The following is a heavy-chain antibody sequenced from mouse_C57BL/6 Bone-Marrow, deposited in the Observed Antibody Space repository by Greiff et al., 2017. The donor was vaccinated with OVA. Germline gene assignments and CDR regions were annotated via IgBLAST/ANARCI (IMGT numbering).Heavy chain of an antibody. V-gene: IGHV1-50*01. CDR2: IDPSDSYT. J-gene: IGHJ3*01. Sequence: VKLQQPGAELVKPGASVKLSCKASGYTFTSYWMQWVKQRPGQGLEWIGEIDPSDSYTNYNQKFKGKATLTVDTSSSTAYMQLSSLTSEDSAVYYWASAVFAYWGQGTLVTVSA. CDR3: ASAVFAY. CDR1: GYTFTSYW.